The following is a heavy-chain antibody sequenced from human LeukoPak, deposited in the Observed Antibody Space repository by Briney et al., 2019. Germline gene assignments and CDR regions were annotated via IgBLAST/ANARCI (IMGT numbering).Heavy chain of an antibody. V-gene: IGHV3-23*01. CDR3: AKVGPYCSGGSCFHYYYYMDV. Sequence: GGTLRLSCAASGFTFSSYGMSWVRQAPGKGLEWVSSISGSGGSTYYADSVKGRFTISRDNSKNTLSLEMNSLRAEDTAVYYYAKVGPYCSGGSCFHYYYYMDVWGKGTTVTISS. D-gene: IGHD2-15*01. CDR1: GFTFSSYG. CDR2: ISGSGGST. J-gene: IGHJ6*03.